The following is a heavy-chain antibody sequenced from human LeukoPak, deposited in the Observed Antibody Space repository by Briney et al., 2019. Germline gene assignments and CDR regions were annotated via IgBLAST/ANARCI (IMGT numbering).Heavy chain of an antibody. Sequence: PSETLSLTCTVYGGSFSGYFWSWIRQPPGKGLEWIGEINHGGSTNYNPSLESRVTISVDTSKNQFSLKLSSVTAADTAVYYCARPSVFWSGYRRDYYYMDVWGKGTMVTVSS. CDR3: ARPSVFWSGYRRDYYYMDV. J-gene: IGHJ6*03. CDR1: GGSFSGYF. D-gene: IGHD3-3*01. CDR2: INHGGST. V-gene: IGHV4-34*01.